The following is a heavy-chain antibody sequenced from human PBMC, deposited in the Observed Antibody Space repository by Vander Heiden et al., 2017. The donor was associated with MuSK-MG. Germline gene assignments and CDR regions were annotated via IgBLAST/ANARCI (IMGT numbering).Heavy chain of an antibody. CDR3: AGGNYYGSGSYT. J-gene: IGHJ4*02. D-gene: IGHD3-10*01. V-gene: IGHV4-38-2*01. CDR1: TSGYY. Sequence: TSGYYWGWIRQPPGKGLEWIGSIYHSGSTYYNPSLKSRVTISVDTSKNQFSLKLSSVTAADTAVYYCAGGNYYGSGSYTWGQGTLVTVSS. CDR2: IYHSGST.